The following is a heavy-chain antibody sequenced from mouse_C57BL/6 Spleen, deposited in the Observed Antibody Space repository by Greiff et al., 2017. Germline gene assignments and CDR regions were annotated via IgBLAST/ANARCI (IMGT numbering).Heavy chain of an antibody. V-gene: IGHV1-80*01. CDR1: GYAFSSYW. J-gene: IGHJ2*01. D-gene: IGHD2-2*01. CDR2: IYPGDGDT. Sequence: QVHVKQSGAELVKPGASVKISCKASGYAFSSYWMNWVKQRPGKGLEWIGQIYPGDGDTNYNGKFKGKATLTADKSSSTAYMQLSSLTSEDSAVYFCYGSYFDYWGQGATLTVSS. CDR3: YGSYFDY.